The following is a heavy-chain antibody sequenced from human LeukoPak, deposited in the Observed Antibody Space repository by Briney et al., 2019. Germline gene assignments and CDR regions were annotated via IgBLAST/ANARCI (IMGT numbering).Heavy chain of an antibody. D-gene: IGHD2-15*01. CDR2: SNAGNGNT. V-gene: IGHV1-3*02. J-gene: IGHJ4*02. CDR3: ARGRGYCSGGSCEFYFDY. Sequence: ASVKVSCKASGYTFTSYAMHWVRQAPGQRLEWMGWSNAGNGNTKYSQEFQGRVTITRDTSASTAYMELSSLRSGDMAVYYCARGRGYCSGGSCEFYFDYWGQGTLVTVSS. CDR1: GYTFTSYA.